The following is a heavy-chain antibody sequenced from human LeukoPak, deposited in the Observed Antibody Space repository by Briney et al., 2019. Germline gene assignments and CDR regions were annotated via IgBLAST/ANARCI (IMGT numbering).Heavy chain of an antibody. V-gene: IGHV4-4*02. CDR2: IYHSGST. J-gene: IGHJ4*02. CDR3: ARGSHCGGDCYYLDY. D-gene: IGHD2-21*02. CDR1: GGSISSSNW. Sequence: SSETLSLTCAVSGGSISSSNWWSWVRQPPGKGLEWIGEIYHSGSTNYNPSLKSRVTISVDKSKNQFSLKLSSVTAADTAVYYCARGSHCGGDCYYLDYWGQGTLVTVSS.